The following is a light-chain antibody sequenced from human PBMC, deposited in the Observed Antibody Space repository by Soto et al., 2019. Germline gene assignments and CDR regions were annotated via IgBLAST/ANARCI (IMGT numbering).Light chain of an antibody. CDR1: QDIVKS. CDR2: DAS. V-gene: IGKV1-33*01. Sequence: DLQLTQSPSSLSASVGDRVTITCQASQDIVKSLNWYQQNPGSAPTLLIYDASNLQAGVPSRFSGSGSGTDVTFTISSLQPEDFATYYCQQFDNRPYTFGQGAKLEIK. J-gene: IGKJ2*01. CDR3: QQFDNRPYT.